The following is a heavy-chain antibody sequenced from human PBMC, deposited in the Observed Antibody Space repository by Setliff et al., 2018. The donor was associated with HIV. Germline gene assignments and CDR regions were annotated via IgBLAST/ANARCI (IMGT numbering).Heavy chain of an antibody. Sequence: PSETLSLTCTVSGGSISSYYWSWIRQPPGKGLEWIGSIYHSGSTYSNPSLKSRVTISVDTSKHQFSLKLSSVTAADTAVYYCARMYSGYDWSPAGARTRYFDYWGQGTLVTVSS. V-gene: IGHV4-59*08. J-gene: IGHJ4*02. CDR1: GGSISSYY. D-gene: IGHD5-12*01. CDR2: IYHSGST. CDR3: ARMYSGYDWSPAGARTRYFDY.